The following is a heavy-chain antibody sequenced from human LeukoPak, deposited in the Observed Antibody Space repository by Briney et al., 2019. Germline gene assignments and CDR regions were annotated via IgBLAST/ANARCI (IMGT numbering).Heavy chain of an antibody. J-gene: IGHJ4*02. D-gene: IGHD3-22*01. CDR1: GGSISSYY. V-gene: IGHV4-4*07. CDR2: LYTSAST. Sequence: PSETLSLTCTVSGGSISSYYWSWIRQPAGKGLEWLGRLYTSASTTYNPSLKSRVTMSVDTSKNQFSLKLTSMTAADTAVYYCARGGSSGYYYGWGQGTLVTVSS. CDR3: ARGGSSGYYYG.